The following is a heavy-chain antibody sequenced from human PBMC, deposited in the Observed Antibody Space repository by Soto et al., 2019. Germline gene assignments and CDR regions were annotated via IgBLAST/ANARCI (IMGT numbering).Heavy chain of an antibody. D-gene: IGHD3-3*01. V-gene: IGHV5-51*01. J-gene: IGHJ4*02. CDR1: GYSFTNYW. CDR3: AKHHGGLDY. CDR2: FFLVDSET. Sequence: PGESLKISCKASGYSFTNYWIGWVRQMPGKDLEGICIFFLVDSETRSSPSFQGQVPFSVAKSISTAYLQWCILQASDTAMYYCAKHHGGLDYWSQGTPVTVSS.